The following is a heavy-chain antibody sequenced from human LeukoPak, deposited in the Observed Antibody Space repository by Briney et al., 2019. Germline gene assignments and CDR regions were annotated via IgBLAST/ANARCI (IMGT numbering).Heavy chain of an antibody. V-gene: IGHV1-69*06. CDR1: GGTFSSYA. J-gene: IGHJ6*03. CDR2: IIPIFGTA. CDR3: ARDPYSGGYGHYYYYYMDL. D-gene: IGHD1-26*01. Sequence: SVKVSCKASGGTFSSYAISWVRQAPGQGLEWMGGIIPIFGTANYAQKFQGRVTITADKSTSTAYMELSSLRSEDTAVYYCARDPYSGGYGHYYYYYMDLWGQETTVTISS.